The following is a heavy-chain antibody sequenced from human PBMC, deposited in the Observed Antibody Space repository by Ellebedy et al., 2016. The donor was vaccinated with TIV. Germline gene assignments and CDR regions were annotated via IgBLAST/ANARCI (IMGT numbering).Heavy chain of an antibody. CDR2: IRSKAYGGTT. D-gene: IGHD4/OR15-4a*01. CDR3: ASAGLTPPE. CDR1: GFSFSDHY. J-gene: IGHJ4*02. Sequence: GESLKISCAGAGFSFSDHYMDWVRQAPGKGLEWLAFIRSKAYGGTTEYAASVKGRFTISRDDSKNSLFLQMNSLKSDDTAVYYCASAGLTPPEWGQGTLVTVSS. V-gene: IGHV3-72*01.